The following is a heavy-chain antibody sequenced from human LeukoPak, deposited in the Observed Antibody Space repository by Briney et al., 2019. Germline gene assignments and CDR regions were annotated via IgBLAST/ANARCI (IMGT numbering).Heavy chain of an antibody. CDR2: IYYNGST. Sequence: SETLSLTCTVSGGSISSYYWSWIRQPPGKGLEWIGNIYYNGSTNYNPSLKSRVTISVDTSKNQFSLKLSSVTAADTAVYYCARDRVGYCSSTSCYRWFDPWGQGTLVTVSS. J-gene: IGHJ5*02. CDR1: GGSISSYY. D-gene: IGHD2-2*02. V-gene: IGHV4-59*12. CDR3: ARDRVGYCSSTSCYRWFDP.